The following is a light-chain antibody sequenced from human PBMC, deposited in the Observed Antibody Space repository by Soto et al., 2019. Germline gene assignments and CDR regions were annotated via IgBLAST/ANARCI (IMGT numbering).Light chain of an antibody. V-gene: IGKV1-5*03. CDR1: QSISTW. CDR3: QHYNSDSWT. CDR2: KAS. J-gene: IGKJ1*01. Sequence: DLQMTQSPSTLSASVGDRVTITCRASQSISTWLAWYQQKPGKAPNLLIYKASSLESGVPSRFSGSSSGTEFTLTISSLQPDDFATYYCQHYNSDSWTFGQGTKVEIK.